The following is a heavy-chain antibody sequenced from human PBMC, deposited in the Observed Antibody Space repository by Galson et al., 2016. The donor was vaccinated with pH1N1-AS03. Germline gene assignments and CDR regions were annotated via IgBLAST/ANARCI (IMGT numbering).Heavy chain of an antibody. CDR3: ATIFGRLNYEY. CDR2: IIPLLDKA. J-gene: IGHJ4*02. D-gene: IGHD3-3*01. CDR1: GGTFSSYG. V-gene: IGHV1-69*10. Sequence: SVKVSCKASGGTFSSYGISWVRQAPGQGLEWMGSIIPLLDKADYAQRFQGRVTITADESASTVNMELSGLRSEDSDVYYCATIFGRLNYEYWGQGTLVTVSS.